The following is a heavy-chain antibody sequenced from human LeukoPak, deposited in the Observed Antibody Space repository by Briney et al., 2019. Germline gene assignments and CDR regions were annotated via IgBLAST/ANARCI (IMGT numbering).Heavy chain of an antibody. CDR1: GLTFSSYS. J-gene: IGHJ4*02. CDR3: ARDTYYYDSSGYHLGY. Sequence: PGGSLRLSCAASGLTFSSYSMNWVRQAPGKGLEWVSYISSSTSTIYYADSVKGRFTISRDNAKNSLYLQMNSLRDEDTAVYYCARDTYYYDSSGYHLGYWGQGTLVTVSS. CDR2: ISSSTSTI. D-gene: IGHD3-22*01. V-gene: IGHV3-48*02.